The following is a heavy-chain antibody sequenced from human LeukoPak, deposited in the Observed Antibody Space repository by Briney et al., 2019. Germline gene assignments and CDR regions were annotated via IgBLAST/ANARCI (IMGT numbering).Heavy chain of an antibody. Sequence: GGSLRLSCAASGFTVSSNYMSWVPQAPGKGLEWVSLIYSGGNTYYADSVKGRFTISRDNSKNTLYLQMNSLRVEDTAVYYCAQISASYWGQGTLVTVSS. CDR2: IYSGGNT. J-gene: IGHJ4*02. D-gene: IGHD3-3*02. CDR1: GFTVSSNY. CDR3: AQISASY. V-gene: IGHV3-53*01.